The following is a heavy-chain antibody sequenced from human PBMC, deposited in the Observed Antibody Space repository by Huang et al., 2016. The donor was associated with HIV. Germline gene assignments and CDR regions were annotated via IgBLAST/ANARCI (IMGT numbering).Heavy chain of an antibody. J-gene: IGHJ4*02. V-gene: IGHV3-21*04. CDR1: GFTFTSYS. D-gene: IGHD3-16*01. Sequence: EVQLVESGGGLVRRGGSLRVACAAVGFTFTSYSMNWVRQTPGKGLGWVTSIGVGDTFIYYADSVKGRFTISRDNAKNSVYLQLNSLRAEDTAVYYCARVGGGHQLGGLDNWGQGTLVTVSS. CDR2: IGVGDTFI. CDR3: ARVGGGHQLGGLDN.